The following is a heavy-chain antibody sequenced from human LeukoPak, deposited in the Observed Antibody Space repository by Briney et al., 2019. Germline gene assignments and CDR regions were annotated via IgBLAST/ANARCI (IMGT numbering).Heavy chain of an antibody. J-gene: IGHJ4*02. Sequence: VGSLRLSCAASGFAVRSNYMSWVREAPGKGLEWVSVIYSGGSTYYADSVKGRVTVSTDNSKNPMYLQMNSLRLEAPAACYCARAGRYPGVLYWGQGTLVSVSS. V-gene: IGHV3-53*01. CDR1: GFAVRSNY. CDR2: IYSGGST. CDR3: ARAGRYPGVLY. D-gene: IGHD3-16*02.